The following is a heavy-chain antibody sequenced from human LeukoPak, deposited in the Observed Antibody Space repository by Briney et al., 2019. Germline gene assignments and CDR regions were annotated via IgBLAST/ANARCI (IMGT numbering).Heavy chain of an antibody. D-gene: IGHD3-22*01. CDR3: AKVDAYYYDSSGYYS. CDR1: GFTFSNYA. Sequence: GGSLRLSCAASGFTFSNYAMSWVRQAPWKGLEWVSAISGSGGSTDYADSVKGRFTISRDNSKNTLYLQMNSLRAEDTAVYYCAKVDAYYYDSSGYYSWGQGTLVTVSS. V-gene: IGHV3-23*01. J-gene: IGHJ4*02. CDR2: ISGSGGST.